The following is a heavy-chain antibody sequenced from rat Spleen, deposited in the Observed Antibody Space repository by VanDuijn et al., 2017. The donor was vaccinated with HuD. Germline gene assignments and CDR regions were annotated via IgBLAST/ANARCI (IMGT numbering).Heavy chain of an antibody. V-gene: IGHV5-7*01. J-gene: IGHJ2*01. CDR2: INYEGSKT. D-gene: IGHD1-12*02. CDR3: ARRAEFITMMVLIPLDY. CDR1: GFIFSDYG. Sequence: EVQLVESGGGLVQPGRSLKLSCAASGFIFSDYGMAWVRQAPKKGLEWVATINYEGSKTYYRDSVKGRFTISRDNAKSTLYLQMDSLRSEDTATYYCARRAEFITMMVLIPLDYWGQGVMVTVSS.